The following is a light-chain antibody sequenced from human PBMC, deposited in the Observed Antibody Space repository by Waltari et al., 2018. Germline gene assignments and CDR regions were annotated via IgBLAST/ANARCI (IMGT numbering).Light chain of an antibody. CDR1: SFNIGNNY. V-gene: IGLV1-47*01. CDR3: AAWDDSLSGWL. Sequence: QSVLTQPPSASGTPGQRVTISCSGSSFNIGNNYVYWYQQFPGTAPKLLIYGNKPRPSGVPDRFSDSKSGTSASLAISGLLSDDEADYFCAAWDDSLSGWLFGGGTKLTVL. CDR2: GNK. J-gene: IGLJ3*02.